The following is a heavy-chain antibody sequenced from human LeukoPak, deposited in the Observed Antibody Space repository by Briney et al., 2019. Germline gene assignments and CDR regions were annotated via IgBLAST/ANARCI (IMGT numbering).Heavy chain of an antibody. CDR3: ARGSTGRFDY. J-gene: IGHJ4*02. CDR2: INPTGGST. Sequence: ASVKVTCKASGYTFPSYFMHWVRQAPGQGLEWMGIINPTGGSTTYAQKFQGRVTMTRGTSTSTVYMELSSLRSDDTAVYYCARGSTGRFDYWGQGTLVTVSS. V-gene: IGHV1-46*01. CDR1: GYTFPSYF. D-gene: IGHD4-17*01.